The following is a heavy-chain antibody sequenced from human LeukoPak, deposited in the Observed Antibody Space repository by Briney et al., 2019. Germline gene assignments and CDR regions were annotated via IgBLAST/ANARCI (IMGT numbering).Heavy chain of an antibody. J-gene: IGHJ4*02. CDR2: IYYSGST. V-gene: IGHV4-59*12. CDR1: GGSISSYY. D-gene: IGHD1-1*01. Sequence: SETLSLTCTVSGGSISSYYWSWIRQPPGKGLEWIGYIYYSGSTYYNPSLKSRVTISVDTSKNQFSLKLSSVTAADTAVYYCARGVERFDYWGQGTLVTVSS. CDR3: ARGVERFDY.